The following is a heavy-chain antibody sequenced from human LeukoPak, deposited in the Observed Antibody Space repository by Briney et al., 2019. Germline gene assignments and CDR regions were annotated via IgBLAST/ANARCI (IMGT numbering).Heavy chain of an antibody. Sequence: SETLSLTCAVYGGSFSGYYWSWIRQPPGKGLEWIGYIYYSGSTNYNPSLKSRVTISVDTSKNQFSLKLSSVTAADTAVHYCARLRYYPNAFDIWGQGTMVTVSS. CDR2: IYYSGST. CDR3: ARLRYYPNAFDI. D-gene: IGHD2-21*01. CDR1: GGSFSGYY. J-gene: IGHJ3*02. V-gene: IGHV4-59*08.